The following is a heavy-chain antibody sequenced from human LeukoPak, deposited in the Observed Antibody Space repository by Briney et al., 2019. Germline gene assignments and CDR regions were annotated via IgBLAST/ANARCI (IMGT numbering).Heavy chain of an antibody. CDR2: INHSGST. Sequence: PSETLSLTCAVSGGSFSGYYWSWIRQPPGKGLEWIGEINHSGSTNYNPSLKSRVTISVDTSKNQFSLKLNSVTAADTAVYYCAREGDRGPGTLDSWGQGTLVTVSS. V-gene: IGHV4-34*01. CDR3: AREGDRGPGTLDS. CDR1: GGSFSGYY. J-gene: IGHJ4*02. D-gene: IGHD2-21*02.